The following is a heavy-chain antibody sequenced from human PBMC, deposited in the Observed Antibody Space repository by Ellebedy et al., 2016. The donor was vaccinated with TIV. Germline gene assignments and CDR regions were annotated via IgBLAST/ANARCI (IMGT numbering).Heavy chain of an antibody. D-gene: IGHD2-21*02. J-gene: IGHJ4*02. CDR2: ISSRSDSK. V-gene: IGHV3-48*02. CDR1: GFTFSTYS. CDR3: AREDVTHLSY. Sequence: GGSLRLSXEASGFTFSTYSMNWVRQAPGKGLEWVPYISSRSDSKHYADSVKGRFTISRDNAKNSLYLQMSSLGDEDTAVYYCAREDVTHLSYWGQGTLVTVSS.